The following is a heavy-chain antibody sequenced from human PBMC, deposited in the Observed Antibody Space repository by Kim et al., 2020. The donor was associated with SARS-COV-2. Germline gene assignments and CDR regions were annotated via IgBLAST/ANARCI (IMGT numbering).Heavy chain of an antibody. CDR3: ARGIIRYSSSWVEYFQH. J-gene: IGHJ1*01. CDR1: GGSFSGYY. Sequence: SETLSLTCAVYGGSFSGYYWSWIRQPPGKGLEWIGEINHSGSTNYNPSLKSRVTISVDTSKNQFSLKLSSVTAADTAVYYCARGIIRYSSSWVEYFQHWGQGTLVTVSS. CDR2: INHSGST. D-gene: IGHD6-13*01. V-gene: IGHV4-34*01.